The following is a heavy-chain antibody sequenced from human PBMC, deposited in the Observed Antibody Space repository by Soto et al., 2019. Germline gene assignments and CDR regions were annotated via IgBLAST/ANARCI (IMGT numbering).Heavy chain of an antibody. J-gene: IGHJ6*02. CDR3: ARAVRGKIGYYYYGMDV. CDR2: IYPGDSDT. D-gene: IGHD2-15*01. Sequence: PGESLKISCKGSGYSFTSYWIGWVRQMPGKGLEWMGIIYPGDSDTRYSPSFQGQVTISADKSISTAYLQWSSLKASDTAMYYCARAVRGKIGYYYYGMDVWGQGTTVTVSS. V-gene: IGHV5-51*01. CDR1: GYSFTSYW.